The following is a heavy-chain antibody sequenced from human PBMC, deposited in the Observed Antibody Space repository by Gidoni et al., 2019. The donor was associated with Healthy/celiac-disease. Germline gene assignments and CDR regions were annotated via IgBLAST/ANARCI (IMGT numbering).Heavy chain of an antibody. V-gene: IGHV4-4*02. CDR1: GCLLSSSKW. Sequence: QVQLQESGPGLVKPSGTLSLTCAVSGCLLSSSKWWSWVRQPPGKGLEWIGEIYHSGSTNYNPSLKSRVTISVDKSKNQFSLKLSSVTAADTAVYYCAREKAAAGRRYFDYWGQGTPVTVSS. CDR3: AREKAAAGRRYFDY. J-gene: IGHJ4*02. CDR2: IYHSGST. D-gene: IGHD6-13*01.